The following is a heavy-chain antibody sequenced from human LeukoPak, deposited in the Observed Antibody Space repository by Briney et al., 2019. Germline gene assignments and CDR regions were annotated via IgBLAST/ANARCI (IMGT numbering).Heavy chain of an antibody. CDR1: GFTVSSNY. D-gene: IGHD3-3*01. J-gene: IGHJ4*02. CDR2: IYSGGST. Sequence: PGGSLRLSCAASGFTVSSNYMSWVRQAPGKGLEWVSVIYSGGSTYYADSVKGRFTISRHNSKNTLYLQMNSLRAEDTAVYYCARDLHAYYDFWSGYYDYWGQGTLVTVSS. CDR3: ARDLHAYYDFWSGYYDY. V-gene: IGHV3-66*01.